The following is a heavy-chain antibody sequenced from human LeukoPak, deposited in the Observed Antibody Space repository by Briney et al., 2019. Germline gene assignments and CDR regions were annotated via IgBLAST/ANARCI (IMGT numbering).Heavy chain of an antibody. V-gene: IGHV4-34*01. CDR2: INHSGST. Sequence: SETLSLTCAVYGGSFSGYYWSWIRQPPGKGLEWIGEINHSGSTNYNPSLKSRVTISVDTSKNQFSLKLSSVTAADTAVYYCARGGYSYSHYYGMDVWGQGTTVTVSS. J-gene: IGHJ6*02. CDR1: GGSFSGYY. D-gene: IGHD5-18*01. CDR3: ARGGYSYSHYYGMDV.